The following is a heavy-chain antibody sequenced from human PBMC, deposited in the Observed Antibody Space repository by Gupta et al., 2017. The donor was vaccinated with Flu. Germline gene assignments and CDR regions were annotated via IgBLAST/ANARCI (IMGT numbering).Heavy chain of an antibody. Sequence: QLQLQESGPGLVKPSETLSLTCTVSGGSISSSSYYWGWIRQPPGKGLEWIGSIYYSGSTYYNPSLKSRVTISVDTSKNQFSLKLSSVTAADTAVYYCARPAAAGTPSGYYFDYWGQGTLVTVSS. CDR3: ARPAAAGTPSGYYFDY. D-gene: IGHD6-13*01. J-gene: IGHJ4*02. CDR1: GGSISSSSYY. V-gene: IGHV4-39*01. CDR2: IYYSGST.